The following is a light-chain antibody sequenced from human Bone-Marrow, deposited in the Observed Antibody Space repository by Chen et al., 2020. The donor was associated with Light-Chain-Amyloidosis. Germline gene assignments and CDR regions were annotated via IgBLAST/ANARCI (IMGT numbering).Light chain of an antibody. Sequence: QSALTQPASVSGSPGQSTTISCTGTSSDGGGDNHVSWYQQHPDKAPKLMIYEVTNRPSWVPDRFSGSKSDNTASLTISGLQTEDEADYFCSSYTITNTLVFGSGTRVTVL. CDR2: EVT. V-gene: IGLV2-14*01. CDR1: SSDGGGDNH. CDR3: SSYTITNTLV. J-gene: IGLJ1*01.